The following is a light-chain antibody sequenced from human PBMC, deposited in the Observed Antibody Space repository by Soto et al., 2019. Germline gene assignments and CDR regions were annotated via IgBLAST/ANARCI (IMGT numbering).Light chain of an antibody. CDR3: QHRFSWPPA. CDR1: QSVRSS. V-gene: IGKV3-11*01. Sequence: ESVLTQSPATLSLSPGERATLSCRASQSVRSSLAWFQQKPGQAPRLLIYDASKRATGIPARFSGSGSGTDFTLTISGLEPEDFAVYYCQHRFSWPPAFGQGTKVDIK. CDR2: DAS. J-gene: IGKJ1*01.